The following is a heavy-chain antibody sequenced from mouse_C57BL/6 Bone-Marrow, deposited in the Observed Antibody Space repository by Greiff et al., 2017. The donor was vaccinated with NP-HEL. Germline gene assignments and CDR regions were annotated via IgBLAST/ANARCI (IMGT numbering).Heavy chain of an antibody. J-gene: IGHJ3*01. CDR2: ISYDGSN. D-gene: IGHD2-3*01. CDR3: ARSGYYVAWFAY. CDR1: GYSITSGYY. V-gene: IGHV3-6*01. Sequence: ESGPGLVKPSQSLSLTCSVTGYSITSGYYWNWIRQFPGNKLEWMGYISYDGSNNYNPSLKNRISITRDTSKNQFFLKLNSVTTEDTATYYCARSGYYVAWFAYWGQGTLVTVSA.